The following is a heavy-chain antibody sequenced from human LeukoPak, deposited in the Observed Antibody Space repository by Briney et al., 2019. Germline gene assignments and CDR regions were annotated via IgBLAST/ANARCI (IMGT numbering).Heavy chain of an antibody. D-gene: IGHD2-2*01. Sequence: GASVKVSSKASGYTFTSYPMHWVRQAPGQRLEWMGWINAGNGNTKYSQKFQGRVTMTEDTSTDTAYMELSSLRSEDTAVYHCAAVVLSEPQDGAFDIWGQGTMVTVSS. V-gene: IGHV1-3*01. CDR1: GYTFTSYP. CDR2: INAGNGNT. J-gene: IGHJ3*02. CDR3: AAVVLSEPQDGAFDI.